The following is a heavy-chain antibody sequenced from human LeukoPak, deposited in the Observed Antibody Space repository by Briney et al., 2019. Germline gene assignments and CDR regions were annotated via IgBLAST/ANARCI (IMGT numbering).Heavy chain of an antibody. CDR3: ARGPQPIHWAPYYMDV. D-gene: IGHD3-16*01. CDR1: GFTFNNYG. V-gene: IGHV3-21*01. J-gene: IGHJ6*03. CDR2: ISGETGKT. Sequence: PGGSLRLSCVASGFTFNNYGMSWVRQAPGKGLEWVSGISGETGKTYYADSVKGRFTTSRDYAKRSLYLQMNSLRAEDTAVYYCARGPQPIHWAPYYMDVWGKGTTVTVSS.